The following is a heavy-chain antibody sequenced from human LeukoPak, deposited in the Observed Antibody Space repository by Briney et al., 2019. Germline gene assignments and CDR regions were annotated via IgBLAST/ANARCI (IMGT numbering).Heavy chain of an antibody. J-gene: IGHJ4*02. Sequence: DSVKGRFTISRDNSKNTLYLQMNSLKPEDTAVYYCAKAAVADCRSSSCYYFNYWGQGTLVTVSS. CDR3: AKAAVADCRSSSCYYFNY. D-gene: IGHD2-2*01. V-gene: IGHV3-30*02.